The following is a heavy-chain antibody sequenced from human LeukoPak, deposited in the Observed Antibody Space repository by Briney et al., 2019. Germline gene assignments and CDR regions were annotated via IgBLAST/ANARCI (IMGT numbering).Heavy chain of an antibody. J-gene: IGHJ4*02. Sequence: GGPLRPSCAASGFTFSSYWLHWVRQAPGKGLVWVSRIKGDERSTNYADSVKGRFTISRDNAKNTVYLEMNSLRAEDTAVYYCVRGQLWSYYHDYWGQGTLVTVSS. D-gene: IGHD5-18*01. CDR2: IKGDERST. V-gene: IGHV3-74*01. CDR3: VRGQLWSYYHDY. CDR1: GFTFSSYW.